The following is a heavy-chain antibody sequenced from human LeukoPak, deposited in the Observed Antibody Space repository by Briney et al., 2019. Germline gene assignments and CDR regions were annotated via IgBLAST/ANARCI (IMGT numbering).Heavy chain of an antibody. CDR1: GGPLSSGGYY. CDR3: ARERQFYGLDV. V-gene: IGHV4-31*03. J-gene: IGHJ6*02. CDR2: IYYSGST. Sequence: SQTLSLTCTVSGGPLSSGGYYWSWIRQHPGKGLEWIGYIYYSGSTYYNPSLRSRVTISVDTSKKQFSLELRPVTAADTAVYYCARERQFYGLDVWGQGTTATVSS.